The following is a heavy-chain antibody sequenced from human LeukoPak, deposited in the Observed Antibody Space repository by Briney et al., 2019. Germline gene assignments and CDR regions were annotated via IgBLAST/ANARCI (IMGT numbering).Heavy chain of an antibody. CDR3: ARREDAWGAFDH. J-gene: IGHJ4*02. D-gene: IGHD3-16*01. V-gene: IGHV3-23*01. CDR2: ISESGDNT. Sequence: GSLRLSCAASGFTFSTHTMRWVRQAPGKGLEWVSSISESGDNTYYGDSVKGRFTISRDNSKNTLYLQMNNLRVEDTAVYYCARREDAWGAFDHWGQGTLVTVSS. CDR1: GFTFSTHT.